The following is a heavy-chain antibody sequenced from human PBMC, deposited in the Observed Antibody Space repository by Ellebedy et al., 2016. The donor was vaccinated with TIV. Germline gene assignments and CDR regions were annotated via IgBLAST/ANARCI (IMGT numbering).Heavy chain of an antibody. Sequence: ASVKVSXXASGYTFTSYGISWVRQAPGQGLEWMGWMNPNSGNTGYAQKFQGRVTMTRNTSISTAYMELSSLRSEDTAVYYCARGITFGGVFDYWGQGTLVTVSS. CDR2: MNPNSGNT. CDR1: GYTFTSYG. J-gene: IGHJ4*02. V-gene: IGHV1-8*02. D-gene: IGHD3-16*01. CDR3: ARGITFGGVFDY.